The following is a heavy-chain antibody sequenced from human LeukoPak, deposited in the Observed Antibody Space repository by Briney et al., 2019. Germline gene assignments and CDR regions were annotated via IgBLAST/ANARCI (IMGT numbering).Heavy chain of an antibody. CDR3: AKRADGCSGVSCYYYYMDV. CDR2: ISGVGDST. J-gene: IGHJ6*03. Sequence: GGSLRLSCAASGFTFSSYEMNWVRQAPGKGLEWVSTISGVGDSTYYAESVKGRFTMSRDNSKNTVYLQMNSLRVEDTAIYYCAKRADGCSGVSCYYYYMDVWGKGTTVTVSS. CDR1: GFTFSSYE. V-gene: IGHV3-23*01. D-gene: IGHD2-15*01.